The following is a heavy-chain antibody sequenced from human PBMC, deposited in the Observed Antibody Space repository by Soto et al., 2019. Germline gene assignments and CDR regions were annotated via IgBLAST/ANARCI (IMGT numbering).Heavy chain of an antibody. CDR1: GGSISSSSYY. CDR2: IYYSGST. V-gene: IGHV4-39*01. Sequence: QLQLQESGPGLVKPSETLSLTCTVSGGSISSSSYYWGWIRQPPGKGLEWIGSIYYSGSTYYNPSLKSRVTISVDTSKNQFSLKLSSVTAADTAVYYCARHSALARRSLGYCSSTSCYPKFRGYYYGMDVWGQGTTVTVSS. D-gene: IGHD2-2*01. CDR3: ARHSALARRSLGYCSSTSCYPKFRGYYYGMDV. J-gene: IGHJ6*02.